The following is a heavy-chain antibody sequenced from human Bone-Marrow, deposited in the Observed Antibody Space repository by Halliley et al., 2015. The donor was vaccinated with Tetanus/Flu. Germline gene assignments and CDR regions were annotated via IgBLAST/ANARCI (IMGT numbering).Heavy chain of an antibody. V-gene: IGHV4-59*02. CDR3: ARNLQGSGYYYREDAFDI. CDR1: GGSVSSDY. J-gene: IGHJ3*02. D-gene: IGHD3-22*01. Sequence: TLSLTCTVSGGSVSSDYWSWIRQSPGRGLEWIGDIFYSGTTNYNPSLKSRVTMSVDTSDNVFTLNLTSVTAADTAVYYCARNLQGSGYYYREDAFDIWGQGTVVTVSS. CDR2: IFYSGTT.